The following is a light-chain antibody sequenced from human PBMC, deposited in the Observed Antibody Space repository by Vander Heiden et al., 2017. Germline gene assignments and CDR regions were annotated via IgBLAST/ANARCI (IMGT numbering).Light chain of an antibody. CDR2: RDD. CDR1: ISDLGSKS. V-gene: IGLV1-44*01. J-gene: IGLJ3*02. CDR3: ATWDDSLNDWV. Sequence: QSLLTQPPSASGPPGHRVTLSCSGSISDLGSKSVSWYQQFPGTAPKLLIYRDDRRRSGVPGRFSGSKSGSSASLAISGLQSEDEAEYYCATWDDSLNDWVFGGGTKLTVL.